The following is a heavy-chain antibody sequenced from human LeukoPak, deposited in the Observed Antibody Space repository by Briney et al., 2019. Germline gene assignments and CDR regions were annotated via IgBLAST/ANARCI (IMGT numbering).Heavy chain of an antibody. V-gene: IGHV4-30-2*01. CDR3: ARDPTDTAMPPNYYGMDV. Sequence: SQTLSLTCTVSGGSISSGGYYWSWIRQPPGKGLEWIGYIYHSGSTYYNPSLKSRVTISVDRSKNQFSLKLSSVTAADTAVYYCARDPTDTAMPPNYYGMDVWGQGTTVTVSS. CDR2: IYHSGST. CDR1: GGSISSGGYY. D-gene: IGHD5-18*01. J-gene: IGHJ6*02.